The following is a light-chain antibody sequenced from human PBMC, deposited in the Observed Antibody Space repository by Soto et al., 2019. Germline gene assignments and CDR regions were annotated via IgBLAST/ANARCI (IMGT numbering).Light chain of an antibody. V-gene: IGKV3-15*01. CDR1: QSVNSN. Sequence: IVITQSPATLPVSPGERATLSCRASQSVNSNLAWYQQKPGHSPRLLICGASTRVTGIPARFSGSGSGTEFTLTISSLQSEDFAIYYCQQHNSWPPGFGQGTKVDIK. CDR2: GAS. J-gene: IGKJ2*03. CDR3: QQHNSWPPG.